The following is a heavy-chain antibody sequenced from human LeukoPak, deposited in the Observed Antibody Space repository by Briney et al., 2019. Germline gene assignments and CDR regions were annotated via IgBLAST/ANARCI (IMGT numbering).Heavy chain of an antibody. CDR2: IIPIFGTA. J-gene: IGHJ3*02. V-gene: IGHV1-69*13. Sequence: SVKVSCKASGGTFSSYAISWVRQAPGQGLEWMGGIIPIFGTANYAQKFQGRVTITADESTSTAYMELSSLRSEDTAVYYCAGDEVAFGVVTNGAFDIWGQGTMVTASS. CDR3: AGDEVAFGVVTNGAFDI. CDR1: GGTFSSYA. D-gene: IGHD3-3*01.